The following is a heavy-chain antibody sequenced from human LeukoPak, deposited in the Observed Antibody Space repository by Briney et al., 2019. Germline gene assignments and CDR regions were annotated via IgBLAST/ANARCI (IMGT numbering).Heavy chain of an antibody. J-gene: IGHJ5*02. V-gene: IGHV4-34*01. CDR2: VNQSGGS. CDR1: GESFDSFY. D-gene: IGHD1-1*01. CDR3: AVRLTTGRLGTAITWFDP. Sequence: SETLSLTCAVYGESFDSFYWNWVRQAPGKGLEWLGEVNQSGGSDYNPALESRVAISADASKRQFSLKLISVTAADTAVYYCAVRLTTGRLGTAITWFDPWGQGTLVSVSS.